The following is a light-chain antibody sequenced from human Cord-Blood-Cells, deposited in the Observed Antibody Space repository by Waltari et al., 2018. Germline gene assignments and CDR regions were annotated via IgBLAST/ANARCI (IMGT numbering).Light chain of an antibody. V-gene: IGKV3-15*01. J-gene: IGKJ4*01. CDR2: GAS. CDR1: QSVSSN. CDR3: QQYNNWPPLT. Sequence: EIVMTQSLATLSVSPGERATLSCSASQSVSSNLAWYQQKPCQAPSLLIYGASTRATGIPARFSGSESGTEFTLTISSLQSEDCAVYYCQQYNNWPPLTFGGGTKVKIK.